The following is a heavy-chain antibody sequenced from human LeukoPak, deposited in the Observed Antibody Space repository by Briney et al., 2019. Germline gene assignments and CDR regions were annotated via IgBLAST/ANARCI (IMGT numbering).Heavy chain of an antibody. J-gene: IGHJ3*02. CDR2: IYYSGST. D-gene: IGHD1-26*01. CDR3: ARAGGIVGAIGSGANAFDI. V-gene: IGHV4-59*01. Sequence: SETLSLTCTVSGGPISSYYWSWIRQPPGKGLEWIGYIYYSGSTNYNPSLKSRVTISVDTSKNQFSLKLSSVTAADTAVYYCARAGGIVGAIGSGANAFDIWGQGTMVTVSS. CDR1: GGPISSYY.